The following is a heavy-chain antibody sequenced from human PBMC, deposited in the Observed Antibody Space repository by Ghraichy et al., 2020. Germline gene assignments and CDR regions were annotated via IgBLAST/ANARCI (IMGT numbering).Heavy chain of an antibody. J-gene: IGHJ4*02. V-gene: IGHV3-23*01. D-gene: IGHD4-17*01. Sequence: GGSLRLSCAASGVTFSSYAMSWVRQAPGKGLEWVSGISGSGGSTNYADSVKGRFAFSRDNSKNTLYLQMNSLRAEDTAVYYCAKSLYGGLDYWGQGTLVSVSS. CDR3: AKSLYGGLDY. CDR2: ISGSGGST. CDR1: GVTFSSYA.